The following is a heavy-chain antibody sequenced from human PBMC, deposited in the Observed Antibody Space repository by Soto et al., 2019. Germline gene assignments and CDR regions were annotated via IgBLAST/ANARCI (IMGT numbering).Heavy chain of an antibody. D-gene: IGHD3-9*01. Sequence: QVQLVESGGDVVQPGRSLRLSCAASGFTFSSYGMHWVRQAPGKGLEWVAVISYDGSNKYYADSVKGRFTISRDNSKNXXYXQXISLRAEDTAVYYCAKTSHYDILTGANYYYYYGMDVWGQGTTVTVSS. J-gene: IGHJ6*02. CDR2: ISYDGSNK. V-gene: IGHV3-30*18. CDR3: AKTSHYDILTGANYYYYYGMDV. CDR1: GFTFSSYG.